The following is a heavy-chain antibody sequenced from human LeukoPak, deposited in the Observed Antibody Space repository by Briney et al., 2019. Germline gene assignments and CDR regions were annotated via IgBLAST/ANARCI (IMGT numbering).Heavy chain of an antibody. CDR3: ARTQQLVLRSPLDP. V-gene: IGHV1-8*03. D-gene: IGHD6-13*01. CDR2: MNPYSANT. Sequence: ASVKVSCKTSGDTFTGYYMHWVRQATGQGLEWMGWMNPYSANTGYAQTFQGRITITRNTSISTAYMELSNLKSEDTAVYYCARTQQLVLRSPLDPWGQGTLVTVSS. J-gene: IGHJ5*02. CDR1: GDTFTGYY.